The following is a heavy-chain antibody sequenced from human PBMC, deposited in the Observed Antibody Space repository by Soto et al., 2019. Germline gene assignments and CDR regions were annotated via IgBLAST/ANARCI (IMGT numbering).Heavy chain of an antibody. CDR1: GFTFSSYV. CDR3: AKEGALGLYYFDY. D-gene: IGHD3-10*01. CDR2: ISAGGSST. Sequence: EVQLLDSGGGLVQPGGSLRLSCAASGFTFSSYVMSWVRQAPGKGLEWVSTISAGGSSTYYADSVKGRFIISRDNSKNTLYLQMNSLRPEDTAVYYCAKEGALGLYYFDYWGQGTLVTVSS. J-gene: IGHJ4*02. V-gene: IGHV3-23*01.